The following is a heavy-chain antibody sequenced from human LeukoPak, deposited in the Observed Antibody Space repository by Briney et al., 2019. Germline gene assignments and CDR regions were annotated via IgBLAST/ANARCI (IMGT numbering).Heavy chain of an antibody. CDR3: ARVSRWLQFFDY. Sequence: SGGSLRLSCAASGFTVSSNYMSWVRQAPGKGLEWVSVIYSDGSTYYADSVKGRFTISRDNSKNTLYLQMNSLRAEDTAVYYCARVSRWLQFFDYWGQGTLVTVSS. V-gene: IGHV3-53*01. D-gene: IGHD5-24*01. CDR1: GFTVSSNY. CDR2: IYSDGST. J-gene: IGHJ4*02.